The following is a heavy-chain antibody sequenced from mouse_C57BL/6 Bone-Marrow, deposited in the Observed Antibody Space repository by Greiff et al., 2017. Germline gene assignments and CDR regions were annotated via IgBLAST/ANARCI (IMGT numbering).Heavy chain of an antibody. V-gene: IGHV1-50*01. Sequence: QVQLQQPGAELVKPGASVKLSCKASGYTFTSYWMQWVKQRPGQGLEWIGEIDPSDSYTNYNQKFKGKATLTVDTSSSTAYMQLSSLTSEDSAVYYCARSIDYEDDYWGQGTTLTVSS. CDR1: GYTFTSYW. J-gene: IGHJ2*01. CDR3: ARSIDYEDDY. CDR2: IDPSDSYT. D-gene: IGHD2-4*01.